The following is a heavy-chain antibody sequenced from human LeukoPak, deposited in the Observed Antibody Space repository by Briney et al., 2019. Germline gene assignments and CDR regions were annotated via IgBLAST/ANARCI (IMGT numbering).Heavy chain of an antibody. CDR1: GGSINSGDYY. CDR2: IYYSGTT. D-gene: IGHD2-2*01. Sequence: SETLSLTCTVSGGSINSGDYYWSWIRQPPGKGLEWIGCIYYSGTTYYNPSLKSRVTISLDTSKNQFSLKLTSVTAADTAVYYCARSPIVVLPAAGFDPWGQGTLVTVSS. CDR3: ARSPIVVLPAAGFDP. V-gene: IGHV4-30-4*08. J-gene: IGHJ5*02.